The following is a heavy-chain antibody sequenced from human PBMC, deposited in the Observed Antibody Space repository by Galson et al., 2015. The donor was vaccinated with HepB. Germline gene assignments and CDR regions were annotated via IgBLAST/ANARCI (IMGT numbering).Heavy chain of an antibody. CDR2: IGTAGDT. CDR3: ATSGYSSGWGAFDI. V-gene: IGHV3-13*01. J-gene: IGHJ3*02. CDR1: GFTFSSYD. Sequence: SLRLSCAASGFTFSSYDVHWVRQATGKGLEWVSAIGTAGDTYYPGSVKGRFTISRENAKNSLYLQMNSLRAGDTAVYYCATSGYSSGWGAFDIWGQGTMVTVSS. D-gene: IGHD6-19*01.